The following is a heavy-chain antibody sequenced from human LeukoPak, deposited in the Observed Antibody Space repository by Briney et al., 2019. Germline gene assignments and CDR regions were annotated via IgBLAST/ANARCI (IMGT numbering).Heavy chain of an antibody. J-gene: IGHJ4*02. CDR1: GFTFSSYA. V-gene: IGHV3-30*04. CDR3: ARGRDYGGNSYYFDY. Sequence: GGSLRLSCAASGFTFSSYAMHWVRQAPGKGREGVAVISYDGSNKYYADSVKGRFTISRDNSKNTLYLQMNSLRAEDTAVYYCARGRDYGGNSYYFDYWGQGTLVTVSS. CDR2: ISYDGSNK. D-gene: IGHD4-23*01.